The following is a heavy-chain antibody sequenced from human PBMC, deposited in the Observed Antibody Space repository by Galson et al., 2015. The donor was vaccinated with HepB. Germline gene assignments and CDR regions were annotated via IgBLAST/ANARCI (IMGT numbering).Heavy chain of an antibody. CDR1: GFTFSDYY. J-gene: IGHJ6*03. V-gene: IGHV3-11*01. Sequence: SLRLSCAASGFTFSDYYMSWIRQAPGKGLEWVSYISSSGSTIYYADSVKGRFTISRDHAKNSLYLQMNSLRAEDTAVYYCARDRRTYYYYYYMDVWGKGTTVTVSS. CDR2: ISSSGSTI. CDR3: ARDRRTYYYYYYMDV.